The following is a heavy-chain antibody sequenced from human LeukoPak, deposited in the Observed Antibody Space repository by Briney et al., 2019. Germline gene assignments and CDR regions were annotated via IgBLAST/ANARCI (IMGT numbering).Heavy chain of an antibody. CDR1: GGSPSSGGYY. D-gene: IGHD3-22*01. J-gene: IGHJ6*02. V-gene: IGHV4-31*03. CDR3: ARDHYYDSSGYYFGMDV. Sequence: SETLSLTCTVSGGSPSSGGYYLSWIREHPGKGLEWIVYIYYSGSTYYNPSLKSRVTISVDTSKNQFSLKLSSVTAADTAVYYCARDHYYDSSGYYFGMDVWGQGTTVTVSS. CDR2: IYYSGST.